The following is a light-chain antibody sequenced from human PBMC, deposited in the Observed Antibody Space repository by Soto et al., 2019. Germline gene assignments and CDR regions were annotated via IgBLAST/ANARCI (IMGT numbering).Light chain of an antibody. CDR2: GTS. CDR1: QGVGNSF. CDR3: QQYAGSPTT. V-gene: IGKV3-20*01. J-gene: IGKJ1*01. Sequence: EIVLTQSPGTLSLSPGERATLSCRASQGVGNSFIGWYQQKPGQAPRLLMYGTSNRATGIPDRFSGSGSGTDFTLTISRLEPEDFAVYYCQQYAGSPTTFGQGTKVEIK.